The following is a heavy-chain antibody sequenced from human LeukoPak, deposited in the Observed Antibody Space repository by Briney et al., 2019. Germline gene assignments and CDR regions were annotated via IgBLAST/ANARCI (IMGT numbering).Heavy chain of an antibody. CDR3: ARDPSGWTGWFDP. CDR2: INPNSGGT. D-gene: IGHD6-19*01. Sequence: GASVKVSCKASGYTFTGYYMHRVRQAPGQGLEWMGWINPNSGGTNYAQKFQGRVTMTRDTSISTAYMELSRLRSDDTAVYYCARDPSGWTGWFDPWGQGTLVTVSS. CDR1: GYTFTGYY. J-gene: IGHJ5*02. V-gene: IGHV1-2*02.